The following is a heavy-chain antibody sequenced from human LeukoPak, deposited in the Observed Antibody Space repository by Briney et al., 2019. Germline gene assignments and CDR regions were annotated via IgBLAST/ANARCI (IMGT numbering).Heavy chain of an antibody. Sequence: LGGSLRLSCAASGFSISSYWMSWVRQAPGKGLEWVANIKQDGSEKYYVDSVRGRFTVSRDNAKNSLYLQMNSLRAEDTAVYYCARDQYESSGYCLNFDCWGQGTLVTVSS. V-gene: IGHV3-7*01. CDR3: ARDQYESSGYCLNFDC. J-gene: IGHJ4*02. CDR2: IKQDGSEK. CDR1: GFSISSYW. D-gene: IGHD3-22*01.